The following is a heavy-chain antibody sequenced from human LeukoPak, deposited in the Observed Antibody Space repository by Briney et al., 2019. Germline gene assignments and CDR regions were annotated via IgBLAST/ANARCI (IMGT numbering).Heavy chain of an antibody. CDR3: ARGGYSYGPTLDY. CDR2: INHSGST. V-gene: IGHV4-34*01. Sequence: SETLSLTCAVYGGSFSGYYWSWIRQPPGKGLEWIGEINHSGSTNYNPSLKSRVTISVDTSKNQFSLKLSSVIAADTAVYYCARGGYSYGPTLDYWGQGTLVTVSS. D-gene: IGHD5-18*01. J-gene: IGHJ4*02. CDR1: GGSFSGYY.